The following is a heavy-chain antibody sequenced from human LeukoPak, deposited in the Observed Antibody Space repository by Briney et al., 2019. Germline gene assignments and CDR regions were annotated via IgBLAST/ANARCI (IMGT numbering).Heavy chain of an antibody. Sequence: GGSLRLSCAASGFTFSSYWMSWVRQAPGKGLEWVANIKQDGGEKYYVESVKGRFTISRDNVKNSLYLQMNSLRVEDTAVYYCARARGGYDLDYWGQGTLATVSS. CDR2: IKQDGGEK. J-gene: IGHJ4*02. CDR1: GFTFSSYW. D-gene: IGHD5-12*01. CDR3: ARARGGYDLDY. V-gene: IGHV3-7*01.